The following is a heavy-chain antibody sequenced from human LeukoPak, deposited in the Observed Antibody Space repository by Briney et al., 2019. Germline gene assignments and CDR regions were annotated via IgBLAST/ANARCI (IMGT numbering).Heavy chain of an antibody. V-gene: IGHV1-46*01. CDR2: INPSGGRT. Sequence: GASVKVSCKASGYTFANYYIHWVRQAPGQGLEWMGAINPSGGRTNYAQKLQGRVTITADASTSTAYMDLSSLRSEDTAVYYCARVSGVTPTYYYMDVWGKGTTVTVSS. CDR3: ARVSGVTPTYYYMDV. CDR1: GYTFANYY. J-gene: IGHJ6*03. D-gene: IGHD3-10*01.